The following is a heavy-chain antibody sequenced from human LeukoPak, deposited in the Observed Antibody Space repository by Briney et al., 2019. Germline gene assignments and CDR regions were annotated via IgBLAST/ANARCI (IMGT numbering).Heavy chain of an antibody. V-gene: IGHV1-69*06. J-gene: IGHJ6*03. CDR1: GGTFSSYA. CDR2: IIPVFGTA. CDR3: ARDRHYGYDYYYMDV. D-gene: IGHD3-10*01. Sequence: ASVKVSCKASGGTFSSYAISWVRQAPGQGLEWMGGIIPVFGTANYAQKFQGRVTITADKSTSTAYMELSSLRSEDTAVYYCARDRHYGYDYYYMDVWGKGTTVTVSS.